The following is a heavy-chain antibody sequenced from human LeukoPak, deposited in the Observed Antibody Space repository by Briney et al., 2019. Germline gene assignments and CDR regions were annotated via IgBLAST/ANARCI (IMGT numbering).Heavy chain of an antibody. Sequence: ASVKVSCKASGYTFTSYYMHWVRQAPGQGLEGMGMINPRGGSTHYAQKFQGRVTMTRDMSTSTVYMELSSLRSEGQAVYYRARGGDPPFDYWGQGTLVTLSP. CDR2: INPRGGST. CDR3: ARGGDPPFDY. J-gene: IGHJ4*02. D-gene: IGHD2-21*02. V-gene: IGHV1-46*01. CDR1: GYTFTSYY.